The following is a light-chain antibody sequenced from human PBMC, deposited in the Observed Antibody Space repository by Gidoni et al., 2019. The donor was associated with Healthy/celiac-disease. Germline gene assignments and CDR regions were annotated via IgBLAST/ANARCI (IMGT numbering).Light chain of an antibody. Sequence: EIVLTQSPPTLSLSPGESTTLSRSASQSVSSYLAWYQQKPGQAPRLLIYDASNRATGIPARFSGSGSGTDFTLTISSLEPEDFAVYYCQQRSNWPLTFGGGTKVEIK. CDR1: QSVSSY. CDR3: QQRSNWPLT. V-gene: IGKV3-11*01. J-gene: IGKJ4*01. CDR2: DAS.